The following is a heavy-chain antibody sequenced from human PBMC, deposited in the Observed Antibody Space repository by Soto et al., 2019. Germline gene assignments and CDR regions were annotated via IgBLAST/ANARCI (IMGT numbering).Heavy chain of an antibody. Sequence: PGGSLRLSCAASGFTFYSYTMHWVRQAPGKGLEWVALISYDGSIKHYADSVKGRFTISRDNSKNTLSLQINSLKTEDTAVYYCARGNGDCIWTNSASHWGQGTLVTVSS. CDR2: ISYDGSIK. D-gene: IGHD2-21*01. J-gene: IGHJ4*02. V-gene: IGHV3-30-3*01. CDR3: ARGNGDCIWTNSASH. CDR1: GFTFYSYT.